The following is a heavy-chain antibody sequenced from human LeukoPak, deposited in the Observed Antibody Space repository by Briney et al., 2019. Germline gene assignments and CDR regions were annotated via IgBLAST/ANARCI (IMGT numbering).Heavy chain of an antibody. D-gene: IGHD3-10*01. CDR1: GFTFSSYW. CDR2: IKQDGSEE. V-gene: IGHV3-7*01. CDR3: AREMVNTMVRGVSYYFDY. Sequence: GGSLRLSCAASGFTFSSYWMSWVRQAPGKGLEWVANIKQDGSEEYYVDSVKGRFTISRDNAKNSLYLQMNSLRAEDTAVYYCAREMVNTMVRGVSYYFDYWGQGTLVTVSS. J-gene: IGHJ4*02.